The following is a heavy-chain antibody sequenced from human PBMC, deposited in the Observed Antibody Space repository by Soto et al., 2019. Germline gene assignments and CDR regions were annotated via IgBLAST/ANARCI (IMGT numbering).Heavy chain of an antibody. CDR3: AKAKGVPYSSSWYGMDV. Sequence: LRLSCAASGFTFSSYAMSWVRQAPGKGLEWVSAISGSGGSTYYADSVKGRFTISRDNSKNTLYLQMNSLRAEDTAVYYCAKAKGVPYSSSWYGMDVWGQGTTVTVSS. J-gene: IGHJ6*02. V-gene: IGHV3-23*01. CDR2: ISGSGGST. D-gene: IGHD6-13*01. CDR1: GFTFSSYA.